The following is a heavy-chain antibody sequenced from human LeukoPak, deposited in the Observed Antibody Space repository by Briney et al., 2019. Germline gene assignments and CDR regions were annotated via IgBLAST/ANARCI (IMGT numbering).Heavy chain of an antibody. CDR2: IYYSGST. CDR1: GGSISSYY. V-gene: IGHV4-59*08. J-gene: IGHJ4*02. D-gene: IGHD4-17*01. Sequence: SETLSLTCTVSGGSISSYYWSWIRQPPGKGLEWIGYIYYSGSTNYNPSLKSRVTISVDTSKNQFSLKLSSVTAADTAVYYCARGDYNGFSFDYWGQGTLDTVSS. CDR3: ARGDYNGFSFDY.